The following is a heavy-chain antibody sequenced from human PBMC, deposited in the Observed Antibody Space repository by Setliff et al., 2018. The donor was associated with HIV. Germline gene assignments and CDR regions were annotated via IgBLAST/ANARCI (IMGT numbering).Heavy chain of an antibody. CDR3: ARARLLGGFLS. CDR2: FYYGGST. D-gene: IGHD7-27*01. CDR1: GDSIGTYY. V-gene: IGHV4-59*01. J-gene: IGHJ5*02. Sequence: PSETLSLTCSVSGDSIGTYYWNWIRQTPGKRLEWIGFFYYGGSTDYNPALKNRVAISVDTSRNRVSLKMTSVIAADTAVYYCARARLLGGFLSWGRGALVTVSS.